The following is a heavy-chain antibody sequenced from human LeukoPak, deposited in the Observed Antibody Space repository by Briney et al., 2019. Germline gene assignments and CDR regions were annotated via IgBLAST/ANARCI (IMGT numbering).Heavy chain of an antibody. CDR1: GDSISSNNYF. CDR2: ISYNGNT. J-gene: IGHJ4*02. Sequence: SSETLSLTCTVSGDSISSNNYFWGWICQPPGKGLEWIGEISYNGNTYYNPFLKSRVTISVDTSKNQFSLKLSSVTAADTAVYYCARGYHLAVTYPLDYWGQGTLVTVSS. D-gene: IGHD4-17*01. V-gene: IGHV4-39*07. CDR3: ARGYHLAVTYPLDY.